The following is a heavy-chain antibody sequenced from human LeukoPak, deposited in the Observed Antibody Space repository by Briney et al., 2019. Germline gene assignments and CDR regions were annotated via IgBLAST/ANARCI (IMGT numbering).Heavy chain of an antibody. CDR3: ARRGANDFGDSAGNFAYDI. V-gene: IGHV4-34*01. Sequence: SETLSLTCTVSGASISSYYWSWIRQPPGKGLEWIGEIKYSGHTNYNPSLESRVTISVDTSKKQFSLKLSSVTVADTALYFCARRGANDFGDSAGNFAYDIWGQGTMVTASS. CDR2: IKYSGHT. D-gene: IGHD4-17*01. CDR1: GASISSYY. J-gene: IGHJ3*02.